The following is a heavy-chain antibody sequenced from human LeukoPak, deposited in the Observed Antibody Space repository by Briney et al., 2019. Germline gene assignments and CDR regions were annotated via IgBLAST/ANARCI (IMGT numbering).Heavy chain of an antibody. V-gene: IGHV4-30-2*01. D-gene: IGHD4-11*01. CDR2: ISDSESA. J-gene: IGHJ3*02. CDR1: GGSISSGANY. Sequence: SQTLSLTCTVPGGSISSGANYWSWIRQPPGRGLEWIGYISDSESAYYSPSLESRITISVDRSKNQFSLKLKSVTAADTAIYYCARDGGTTSNPSHDTFAIWGQGTMVAVSS. CDR3: ARDGGTTSNPSHDTFAI.